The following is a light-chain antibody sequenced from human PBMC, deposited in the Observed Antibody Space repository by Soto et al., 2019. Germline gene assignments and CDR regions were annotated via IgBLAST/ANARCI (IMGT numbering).Light chain of an antibody. V-gene: IGLV2-11*01. J-gene: IGLJ2*01. CDR3: CSYAGYYTLI. CDR2: DVS. CDR1: SSDVGGYNH. Sequence: QSALTQPRSVSGSPGQSVTISCTGTSSDVGGYNHVSWYQQHPGKAPKLMIFDVSKRPSGVPDRFSGSKSGSTASLTISGLQAADEADYYCCSYAGYYTLIFGGGTKLTVL.